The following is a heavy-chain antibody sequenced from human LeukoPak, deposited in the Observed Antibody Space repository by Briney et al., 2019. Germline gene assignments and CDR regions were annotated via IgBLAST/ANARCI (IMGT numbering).Heavy chain of an antibody. CDR3: AKDAYGSDINWFDS. CDR1: GLSFSSYA. CDR2: MSYDANNK. D-gene: IGHD3-10*01. J-gene: IGHJ5*01. Sequence: GGSLRLSCAASGLSFSSYAMHWVRQAPGKGLEWVAFMSYDANNKYYADSVKGRFTISRDNSKNTLYLQMNSLRAEDTAIYYCAKDAYGSDINWFDSWGQGTPVIVSS. V-gene: IGHV3-30*02.